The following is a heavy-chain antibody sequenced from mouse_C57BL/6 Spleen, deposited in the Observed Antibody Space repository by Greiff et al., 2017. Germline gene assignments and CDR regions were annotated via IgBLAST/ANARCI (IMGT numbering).Heavy chain of an antibody. CDR1: GYTFTSYD. CDR3: AKAQATLYYAMDY. Sequence: VKLMESGPELVKPGASVKLSCKASGYTFTSYDINWVKQRPGQGLEWIGWIYPRDGSTKYNEKFKGKATLTVDTSSSTAYMELHSLTSEDSAVYFCAKAQATLYYAMDYWGQGTSVTVSS. J-gene: IGHJ4*01. D-gene: IGHD3-2*02. CDR2: IYPRDGST. V-gene: IGHV1-85*01.